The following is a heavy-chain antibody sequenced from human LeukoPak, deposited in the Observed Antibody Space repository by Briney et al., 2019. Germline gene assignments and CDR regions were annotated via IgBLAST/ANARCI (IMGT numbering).Heavy chain of an antibody. Sequence: GGSLRLSCGASGFTFTTYAMTWVRQAPGKGLEWVSSITGSGGSTYYADSVKGRFTISRDNSKNRLYLQMNSLRAEDTAVYYCAKDPTVDTAMFFDYWGQGTLVTVSS. CDR3: AKDPTVDTAMFFDY. D-gene: IGHD5-18*01. V-gene: IGHV3-23*01. CDR2: ITGSGGST. J-gene: IGHJ4*02. CDR1: GFTFTTYA.